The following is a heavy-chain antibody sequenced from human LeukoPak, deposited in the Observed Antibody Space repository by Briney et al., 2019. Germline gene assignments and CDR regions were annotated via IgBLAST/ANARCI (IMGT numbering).Heavy chain of an antibody. CDR3: ARAQSWPLLGFWSGYRQNPTLDY. J-gene: IGHJ4*02. Sequence: ASVKVSCKASGYTFTGYYMHWVRQAPGQGLEWMGWINPNSGGTNYAQKFQGRVTMTRDTSISTAYMELSRLRSDDTAVYYCARAQSWPLLGFWSGYRQNPTLDYWGQGTLVTVSS. CDR1: GYTFTGYY. V-gene: IGHV1-2*02. D-gene: IGHD3-3*01. CDR2: INPNSGGT.